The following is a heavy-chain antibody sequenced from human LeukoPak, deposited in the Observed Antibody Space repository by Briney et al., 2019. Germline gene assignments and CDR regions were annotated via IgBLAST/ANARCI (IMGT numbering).Heavy chain of an antibody. V-gene: IGHV3-7*01. CDR2: INQDGSEK. Sequence: GGSLRLSCEASGFSLSNYWMSWVRQAPGMGLEWVANINQDGSEKYYVDSMKGRFTISRDNSKNTLYLQMSSLRAEDTAVYYCAREAARPLPSGLDYWGQGTLVTVSS. CDR1: GFSLSNYW. J-gene: IGHJ4*02. CDR3: AREAARPLPSGLDY. D-gene: IGHD5-12*01.